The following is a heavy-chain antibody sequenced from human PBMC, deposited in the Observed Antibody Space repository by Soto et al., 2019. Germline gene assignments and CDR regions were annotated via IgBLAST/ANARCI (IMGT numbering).Heavy chain of an antibody. D-gene: IGHD2-2*03. Sequence: GGSLRLSCAASGFTFSDYYMILIRQAQGKGLEWVSYISSSSSYTNYADSVKGRFTISRDNDKNSLYLQMNSLRAEDTAVYYRWISTAPPWGQGTMVTVSS. V-gene: IGHV3-11*06. CDR2: ISSSSSYT. CDR1: GFTFSDYY. CDR3: WISTAPP. J-gene: IGHJ5*02.